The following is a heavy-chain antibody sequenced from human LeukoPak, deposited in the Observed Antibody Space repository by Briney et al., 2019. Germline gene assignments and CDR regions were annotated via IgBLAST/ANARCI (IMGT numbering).Heavy chain of an antibody. CDR3: ARGQGTVTTH. V-gene: IGHV4-59*12. Sequence: PSETLPLTCTVSGGSISSYYWSWIRQPPGKGLEWIGYIYYSGSTNYNPSLKSRVTISVDTSKNQFSLKLSSVTAADTAVYYCARGQGTVTTHWGQGTLVTVSS. J-gene: IGHJ4*02. CDR1: GGSISSYY. D-gene: IGHD4-17*01. CDR2: IYYSGST.